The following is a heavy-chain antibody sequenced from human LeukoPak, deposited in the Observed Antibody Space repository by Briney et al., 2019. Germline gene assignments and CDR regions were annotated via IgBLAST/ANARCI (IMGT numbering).Heavy chain of an antibody. CDR1: GFTFSSYA. D-gene: IGHD3-3*01. CDR2: ISGSGGST. CDR3: AKVNSAYDFWSGYYTSVSGWFDP. J-gene: IGHJ5*02. V-gene: IGHV3-23*01. Sequence: PGGSLRLSCAASGFTFSSYAMSWVRQAPGKGLEWVSAISGSGGSTYYADSVKGRFTISRDNSKNMLYLQMNSLRAEDTAVYYCAKVNSAYDFWSGYYTSVSGWFDPWGQGTLVTVSS.